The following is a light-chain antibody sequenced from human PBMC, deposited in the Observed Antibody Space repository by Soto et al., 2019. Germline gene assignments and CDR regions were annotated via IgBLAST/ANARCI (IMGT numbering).Light chain of an antibody. CDR2: DAS. CDR3: QQRSNWPPN. CDR1: QSVSSY. J-gene: IGKJ4*01. Sequence: EIVLTQSPATLSLSPGERATLSCRASQSVSSYLAWYQQKPSQAPRLLIYDASNRATGIPARFSGSGSGTDFTLTISSLEPEDFAVYYCQQRSNWPPNFGGGTKVEIK. V-gene: IGKV3-11*01.